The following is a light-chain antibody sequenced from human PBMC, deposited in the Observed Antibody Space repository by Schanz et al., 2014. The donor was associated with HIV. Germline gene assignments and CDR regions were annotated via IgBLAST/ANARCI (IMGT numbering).Light chain of an antibody. V-gene: IGKV3-20*01. CDR3: QQYGSSPL. CDR2: DAS. J-gene: IGKJ1*01. Sequence: EIVLTQSPATLSLSPGERATLSCRASQSVSSSLAWYQQRPAQAPRLLIYDASNRATGSPARFRGSGSGTDFTLTISRLEPEDFAVYYCQQYGSSPLFGQGTKVEIK. CDR1: QSVSSS.